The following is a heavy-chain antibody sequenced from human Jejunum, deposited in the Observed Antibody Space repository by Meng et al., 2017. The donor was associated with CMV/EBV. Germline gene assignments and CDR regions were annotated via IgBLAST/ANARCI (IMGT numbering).Heavy chain of an antibody. Sequence: SCGASRLPVSNYWMSWVRQAPGKGLEWVANINQDGGENYYVDSVKGRFTIPRDNAKNSLYLQMNSLRAEDAAVYFCAAYTKEALDIWGQGTLVTVSS. CDR2: INQDGGEN. V-gene: IGHV3-7*01. CDR3: AAYTKEALDI. CDR1: RLPVSNYW. J-gene: IGHJ3*02. D-gene: IGHD2-21*01.